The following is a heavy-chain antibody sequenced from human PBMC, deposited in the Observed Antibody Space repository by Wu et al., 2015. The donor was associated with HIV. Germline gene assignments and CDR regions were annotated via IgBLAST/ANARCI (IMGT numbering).Heavy chain of an antibody. Sequence: QVQLVQSGAEVKKPGASVKVSCRASGYTFTTYDINWVRQATGQGLEWMGWMNPNSGNTGYAQKFQDSVTMTRNTSTNTAYMELSSLKSEDTAVYYCVRVLHYYGSGKFTLAYWGQGTLVTVTS. CDR2: MNPNSGNT. D-gene: IGHD3-10*01. CDR1: GYTFTTYD. J-gene: IGHJ4*02. CDR3: VRVLHYYGSGKFTLAY. V-gene: IGHV1-8*01.